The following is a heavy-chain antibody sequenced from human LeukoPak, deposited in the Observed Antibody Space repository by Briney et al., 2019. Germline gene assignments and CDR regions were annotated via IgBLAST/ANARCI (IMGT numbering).Heavy chain of an antibody. CDR1: GGSISSGGYY. J-gene: IGHJ3*02. CDR3: AREKTYYDILTGYYIGDAFDI. CDR2: IYYSGST. V-gene: IGHV4-31*03. D-gene: IGHD3-9*01. Sequence: SQTLSLTCTVSGGSISSGGYYWSWIRQHPGEGLEWIGYIYYSGSTYYNPSLKSRVTISVDTSKNQFSLKLSSVTAADTAVYYCAREKTYYDILTGYYIGDAFDIWGQGTMVTVSS.